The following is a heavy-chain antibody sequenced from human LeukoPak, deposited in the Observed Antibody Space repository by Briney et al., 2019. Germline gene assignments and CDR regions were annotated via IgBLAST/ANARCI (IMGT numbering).Heavy chain of an antibody. D-gene: IGHD5-24*01. CDR1: GGSISHYY. CDR3: AKRGNTISFFDP. CDR2: LSGGGDST. V-gene: IGHV3-23*01. Sequence: LTCTVSGGSISHYYWSWIRQPPGKGLEWVSGLSGGGDSTYYADSVKGRFTISRDNSKNTLYLEMNSLRADDTAVYYCAKRGNTISFFDPWGQGTLVTVSS. J-gene: IGHJ5*02.